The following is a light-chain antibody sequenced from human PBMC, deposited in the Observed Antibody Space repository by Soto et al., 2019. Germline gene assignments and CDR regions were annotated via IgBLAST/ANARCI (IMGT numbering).Light chain of an antibody. CDR3: SSYTSSSTSYV. CDR1: SSDVGGYNY. J-gene: IGLJ1*01. V-gene: IGLV2-14*01. CDR2: GVS. Sequence: QSVLTQPASGSGSAGQAITISCTGTSSDVGGYNYVSWYQQHPGKAPKLMIYGVSNRPSGVSNRFSGSKSGNTASLTISGLQAEDEADYYCSSYTSSSTSYVFGTGTKVTVL.